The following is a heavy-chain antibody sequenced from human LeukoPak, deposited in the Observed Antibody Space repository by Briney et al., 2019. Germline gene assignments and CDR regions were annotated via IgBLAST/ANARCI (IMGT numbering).Heavy chain of an antibody. Sequence: ASVKVSCKASGYTFTSYGISWVRQAPGQGLEWTGWISAYNGNTNYAQKLQGRVTMTTDTSTSTAYMELRSLRSDDTVVYYCARVAGRYCSSTSCYGGGQFDYWGQGTLVTVSS. CDR2: ISAYNGNT. J-gene: IGHJ4*02. V-gene: IGHV1-18*01. CDR1: GYTFTSYG. CDR3: ARVAGRYCSSTSCYGGGQFDY. D-gene: IGHD2-2*01.